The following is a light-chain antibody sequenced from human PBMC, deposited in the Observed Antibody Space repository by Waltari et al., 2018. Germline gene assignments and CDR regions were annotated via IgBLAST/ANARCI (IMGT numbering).Light chain of an antibody. CDR1: TSDVGNYDL. V-gene: IGLV2-23*02. CDR2: EVI. J-gene: IGLJ1*01. Sequence: QSALTHPASVSGTPGQSITISCTGTTSDVGNYDLVSWYQHHPGKAPKLLLCEVIKRPSGVSSRFSGSKSGSTASLIISGLQPDDEADYYCCSYAGRGTYVFGSGTKVTVL. CDR3: CSYAGRGTYV.